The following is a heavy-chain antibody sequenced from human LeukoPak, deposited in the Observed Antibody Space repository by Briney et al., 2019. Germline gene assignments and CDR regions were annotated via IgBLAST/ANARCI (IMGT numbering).Heavy chain of an antibody. V-gene: IGHV3-7*02. CDR1: GFTFSSYW. CDR3: ARHLPGGTVTLPASYYFDY. Sequence: GGSLRLSCAASGFTFSSYWMSWVRQAPGKGLEWVANIKQDGSEKYYVDSVKGRFTISRDNAKNSLYLQMNSLRAEDTAVYYCARHLPGGTVTLPASYYFDYWGQGTLVTVSS. J-gene: IGHJ4*02. D-gene: IGHD4-17*01. CDR2: IKQDGSEK.